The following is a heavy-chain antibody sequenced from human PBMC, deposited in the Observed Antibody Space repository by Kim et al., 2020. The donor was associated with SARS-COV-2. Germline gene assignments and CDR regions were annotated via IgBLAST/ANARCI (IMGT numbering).Heavy chain of an antibody. V-gene: IGHV3-7*01. CDR3: ARSVFGDNY. CDR1: GFTFSHDW. CDR2: INQDGSES. J-gene: IGHJ4*02. D-gene: IGHD3-10*02. Sequence: GGSLRLSCAASGFTFSHDWMTWVRQAPGKGLEWVANINQDGSESYYVDSVKGGFTISRDNAKNSLYLQMNSLRVEDTAVYYCARSVFGDNYWGQGTLV.